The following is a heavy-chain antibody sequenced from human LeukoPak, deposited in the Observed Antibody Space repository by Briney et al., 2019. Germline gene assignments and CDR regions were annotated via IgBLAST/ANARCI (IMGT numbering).Heavy chain of an antibody. D-gene: IGHD3-10*01. CDR3: ARDRGSAGGFDY. Sequence: PSETLSLTCSVSGDSISGYSWGWIRQPPGKGLEWIGYIYYSGITIYNPSLESRVTISVDTSQNQFSLTLTSVTAADTAVYYCARDRGSAGGFDYWAREPWSPSPQ. CDR2: IYYSGIT. V-gene: IGHV4-59*01. J-gene: IGHJ4*02. CDR1: GDSISGYS.